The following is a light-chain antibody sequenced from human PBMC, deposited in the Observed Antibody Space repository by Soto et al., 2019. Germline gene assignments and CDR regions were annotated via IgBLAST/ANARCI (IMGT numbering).Light chain of an antibody. Sequence: IQMTQSPSTLSASVGDRVTITCRASQTISSWLAWYQQKPGKAPKLLIYKASSLESGVPSRFSGSGSGTEFTLTISSLQPDDFATYYCQQYNSWTWTFGQGTKVDIK. CDR3: QQYNSWTWT. CDR2: KAS. CDR1: QTISSW. V-gene: IGKV1-5*03. J-gene: IGKJ1*01.